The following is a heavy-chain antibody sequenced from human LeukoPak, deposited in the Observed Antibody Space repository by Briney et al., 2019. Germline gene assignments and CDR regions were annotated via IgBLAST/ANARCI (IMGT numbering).Heavy chain of an antibody. CDR2: ISAYNGNT. Sequence: GASVKVSCKASGYTFTSYGISWVRQAPGQGLEWMGWISAYNGNTNYAQKLQGRVTMTTDTSTSTAYMELRSLRSDDTAAYYCARARDVLLWFGATPGWFDPWGQGTLVTVSS. V-gene: IGHV1-18*01. CDR3: ARARDVLLWFGATPGWFDP. CDR1: GYTFTSYG. D-gene: IGHD3-10*01. J-gene: IGHJ5*02.